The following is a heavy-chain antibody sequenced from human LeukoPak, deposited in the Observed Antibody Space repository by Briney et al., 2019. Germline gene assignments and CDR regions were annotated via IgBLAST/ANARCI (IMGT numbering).Heavy chain of an antibody. CDR2: ITGSGTYT. CDR1: GFTFNNYA. J-gene: IGHJ5*02. Sequence: GGSLRLSCAASGFTFNNYAMSWVRQAPGKGLEWVSAITGSGTYTYYADSVKGRFTISRDNSKNTLYLQMNSLRAEDTAVYYCAKDPRNSSWTRNWFDPWGQGTLVTVSS. V-gene: IGHV3-23*01. CDR3: AKDPRNSSWTRNWFDP. D-gene: IGHD6-13*01.